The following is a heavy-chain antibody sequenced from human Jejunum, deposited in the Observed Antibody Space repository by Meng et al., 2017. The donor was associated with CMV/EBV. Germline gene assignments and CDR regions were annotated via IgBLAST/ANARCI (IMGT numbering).Heavy chain of an antibody. CDR1: VFTFSDDY. CDR3: ARYLVDTAMVDY. Sequence: AASVFTFSDDYMSWIRQAPGKGLEWVSYISSSGSTIYYADSVKGRFTISRDNAKNSLYLQMNSLRAEDTAVYYCARYLVDTAMVDYWGQGTLVTVSS. J-gene: IGHJ4*02. D-gene: IGHD5-18*01. V-gene: IGHV3-11*04. CDR2: ISSSGSTI.